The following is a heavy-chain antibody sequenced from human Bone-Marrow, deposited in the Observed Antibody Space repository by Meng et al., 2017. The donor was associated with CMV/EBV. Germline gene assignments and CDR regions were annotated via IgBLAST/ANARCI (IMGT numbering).Heavy chain of an antibody. J-gene: IGHJ1*01. CDR3: AKTARIPTD. V-gene: IGHV4-59*01. Sequence: SETLSLTCIVSDDSISTYYWSWVRQSPVKGLESIGYIYKTGDTNYNPSLKSRATMSLDTSKNQFSLRLTSVTAADTAVYYCAKTARIPTDWSQGTLVTVSS. CDR1: DDSISTYY. CDR2: IYKTGDT. D-gene: IGHD2-21*01.